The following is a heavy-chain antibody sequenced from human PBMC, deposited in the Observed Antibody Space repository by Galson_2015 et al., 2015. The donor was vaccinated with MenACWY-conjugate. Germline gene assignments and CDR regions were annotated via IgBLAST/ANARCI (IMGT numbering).Heavy chain of an antibody. J-gene: IGHJ4*02. CDR1: GVTFSSDA. Sequence: ALRLSCAACGVTFSSDAMSWGRQAPGQGREWVSAISGSGGRTYYADPVKGRFTISRDNSKNTLYLQMNSLRAEDTAVYYCAKDRLADAGTIDYWGQGTLVTVSS. CDR3: AKDRLADAGTIDY. V-gene: IGHV3-23*01. CDR2: ISGSGGRT. D-gene: IGHD1-7*01.